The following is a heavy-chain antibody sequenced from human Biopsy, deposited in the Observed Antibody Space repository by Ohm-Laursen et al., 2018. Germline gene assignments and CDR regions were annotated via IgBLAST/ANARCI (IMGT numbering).Heavy chain of an antibody. D-gene: IGHD3-9*01. CDR1: GGTFSNYG. CDR3: ATKLTGYFHH. V-gene: IGHV1-69*06. CDR2: NIPILGTG. J-gene: IGHJ1*01. Sequence: SVKVSCKAPGGTFSNYGVNWVRQAPGQDLEWLGGNIPILGTGNYAQKFQDRVTVAADTSTSTATMELRSLRSDDTAVYYCATKLTGYFHHWGQGTTVTVSS.